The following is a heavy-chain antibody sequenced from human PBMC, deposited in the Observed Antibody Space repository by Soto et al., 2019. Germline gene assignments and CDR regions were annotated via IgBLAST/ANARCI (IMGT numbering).Heavy chain of an antibody. D-gene: IGHD5-18*01. J-gene: IGHJ4*02. CDR3: ARADGGYRYGRRQYHFDS. CDR1: GFPFSSYN. V-gene: IGHV3-21*02. CDR2: ISASSSI. Sequence: EEQLVESGGGLVKPGGSLRLSCAASGFPFSSYNMNWVRQAPGKGLEWVASISASSSIYYADSVKGRFTISRDNAKNSLDLQMNDLSAEDTAVYYCARADGGYRYGRRQYHFDSWGQGTIVTVSP.